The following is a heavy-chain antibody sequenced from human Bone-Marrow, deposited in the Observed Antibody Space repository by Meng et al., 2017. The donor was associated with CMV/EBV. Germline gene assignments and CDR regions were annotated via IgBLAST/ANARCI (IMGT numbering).Heavy chain of an antibody. CDR2: IYHSGSN. D-gene: IGHD6-13*01. J-gene: IGHJ1*01. Sequence: VSGGSIGSSNWWSWVGQPPGKELEWIGEIYHSGSNNYNPSLKSRVTISVDKSKNQFSLKLSSVTAADTAVYYCARAAAAGPAEYFQHWGQGTLVTVSS. CDR1: GGSIGSSNW. V-gene: IGHV4-4*02. CDR3: ARAAAAGPAEYFQH.